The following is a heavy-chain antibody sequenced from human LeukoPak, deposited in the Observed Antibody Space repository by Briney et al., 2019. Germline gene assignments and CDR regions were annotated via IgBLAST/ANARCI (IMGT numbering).Heavy chain of an antibody. J-gene: IGHJ2*01. CDR1: GGSISSGSYY. D-gene: IGHD6-19*01. V-gene: IGHV4-61*02. CDR3: ARDPEGDNSSGWWGYWYFDL. Sequence: PSQTLSLTCTVSGGSISSGSYYWSWIRQPAGKGLEWIGRIYTSGSTNYNPSLKSRVTISVDTSKNQFSLKLSSVTAADTAVYYCARDPEGDNSSGWWGYWYFDLWGRGTLVTVSS. CDR2: IYTSGST.